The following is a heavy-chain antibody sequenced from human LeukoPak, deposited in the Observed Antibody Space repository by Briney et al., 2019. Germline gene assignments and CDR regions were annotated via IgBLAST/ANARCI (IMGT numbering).Heavy chain of an antibody. D-gene: IGHD1-1*01. Sequence: ASVKVSCKASGYTFTGYYMHWVRQAPGQGLEWMGWINPNSGGTNYAQKFQGRVTMTRDTSISTAYMELSRLRSDDTAVYYCARDQLEPRYYYMDVWGKGTTVTISS. V-gene: IGHV1-2*02. CDR1: GYTFTGYY. J-gene: IGHJ6*03. CDR3: ARDQLEPRYYYMDV. CDR2: INPNSGGT.